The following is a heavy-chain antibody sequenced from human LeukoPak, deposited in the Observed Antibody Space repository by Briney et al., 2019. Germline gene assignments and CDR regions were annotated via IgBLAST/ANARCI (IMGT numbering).Heavy chain of an antibody. D-gene: IGHD2/OR15-2a*01. V-gene: IGHV4-4*02. CDR1: GGSISSSNW. J-gene: IGHJ4*02. Sequence: PSETLSLTCAVSGGSISSSNWWSWVRQPPGKGLEWIGEIYHSGSTNYNPSLKSRVTISVDKSKNQFSLRLSSVTAADTAVYYCARDWVNIVPNNRVLVYWGQGTLVTVSS. CDR2: IYHSGST. CDR3: ARDWVNIVPNNRVLVY.